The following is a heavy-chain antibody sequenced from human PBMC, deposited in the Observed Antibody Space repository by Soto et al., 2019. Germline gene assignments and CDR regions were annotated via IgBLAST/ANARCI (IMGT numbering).Heavy chain of an antibody. V-gene: IGHV3-53*01. CDR1: GFTVSSNY. J-gene: IGHJ4*02. CDR3: ARGYSSSWYVGLGY. Sequence: EVQLVESGGGLIQPGGSLRVSCAASGFTVSSNYMSWVRQAPGKGLEWVSLIYSGGSTYYADSVKGRFTISRDNSKNTLYLKMSSLRAEDTAVYYCARGYSSSWYVGLGYWGQGTLVTVSS. CDR2: IYSGGST. D-gene: IGHD6-13*01.